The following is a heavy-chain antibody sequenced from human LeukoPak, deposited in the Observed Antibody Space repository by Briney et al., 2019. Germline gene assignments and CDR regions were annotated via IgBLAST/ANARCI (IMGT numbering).Heavy chain of an antibody. D-gene: IGHD6-13*01. J-gene: IGHJ4*02. Sequence: SETLSLTCTVSGGSISRTSHYWGWIRQPPGKGLEWIGSIYYSGSTYYNPSLKSRVTISVDTSKNQFSLRLSSVTAADMAVYFCARLGYSVSWTDCWGQGTLVTVSS. V-gene: IGHV4-39*01. CDR1: GGSISRTSHY. CDR2: IYYSGST. CDR3: ARLGYSVSWTDC.